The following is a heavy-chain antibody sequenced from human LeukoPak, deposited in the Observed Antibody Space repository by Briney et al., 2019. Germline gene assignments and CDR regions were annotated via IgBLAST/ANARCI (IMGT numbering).Heavy chain of an antibody. CDR1: GFTFSSYW. J-gene: IGHJ4*02. V-gene: IGHV3-7*01. Sequence: GGSLRRSCAASGFTFSSYWMSWVRQAPGKGLEWVANIKQDGSEKYYVDSVKGRFTISRDNAKNSLYLQMNSLRAEDTAVYYCARSQRPSGYYLYYFDYWGQGTPVTVSS. CDR3: ARSQRPSGYYLYYFDY. D-gene: IGHD3-22*01. CDR2: IKQDGSEK.